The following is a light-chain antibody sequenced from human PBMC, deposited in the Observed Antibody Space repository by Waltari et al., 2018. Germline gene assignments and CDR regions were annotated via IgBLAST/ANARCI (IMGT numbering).Light chain of an antibody. V-gene: IGKV3-20*01. CDR3: QHYVSLPAT. Sequence: EIVLTQSPGTLSLSPGERATLSCRASQSVGGTLAWYQQKPGQAPRLLLYGASIRAPGAPDRFSGTGSGTDFSLTISGLEPEDFAAYYCQHYVSLPATFGQGTKVEIK. CDR2: GAS. J-gene: IGKJ1*01. CDR1: QSVGGT.